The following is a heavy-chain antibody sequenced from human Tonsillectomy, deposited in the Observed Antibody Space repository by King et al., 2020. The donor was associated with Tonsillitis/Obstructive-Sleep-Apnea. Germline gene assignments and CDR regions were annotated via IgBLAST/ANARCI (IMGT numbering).Heavy chain of an antibody. J-gene: IGHJ6*03. D-gene: IGHD3-3*01. CDR3: ARVMYYDFWSGSLWYYYYMDV. CDR2: IYYSGST. CDR1: GGSVSSGSYY. Sequence: QLQESGPGLVKPSETLSLTCTVSGGSVSSGSYYWSWIRQPPGKGLEWIGYIYYSGSTNYNPSLKSRVTISVETSKNQFSLKLSSVTAADTAVYYCARVMYYDFWSGSLWYYYYMDVWGKGTTVTVSS. V-gene: IGHV4-61*01.